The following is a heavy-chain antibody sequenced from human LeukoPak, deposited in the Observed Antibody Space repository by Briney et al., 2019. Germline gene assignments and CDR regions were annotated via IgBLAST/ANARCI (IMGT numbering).Heavy chain of an antibody. Sequence: SETLSLTCTVSGDSISSSSYYWGWIRQPPGKGLEWIGSIYYSGSTYYNPSLKSRVTISVDTSKNQFSLKLSSVTAADTAVYYCASTMTTVTRDAFDIWGQGTMVTVSS. CDR2: IYYSGST. CDR3: ASTMTTVTRDAFDI. CDR1: GDSISSSSYY. V-gene: IGHV4-39*07. J-gene: IGHJ3*02. D-gene: IGHD4-17*01.